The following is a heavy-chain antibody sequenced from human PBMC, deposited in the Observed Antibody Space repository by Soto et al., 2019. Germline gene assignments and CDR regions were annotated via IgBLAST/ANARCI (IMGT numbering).Heavy chain of an antibody. J-gene: IGHJ4*02. D-gene: IGHD2-2*01. CDR1: GYTFTSYV. CDR3: ARDLLHVLVPAATAGRY. CDR2: ISADNGNT. Sequence: QVQLVQSGAEVKKPGASVKVSCKASGYTFTSYVISWVRQGPGQGLEWMGWISADNGNTNYAQKLQGRVTVTTDTSTSTAYMELRSLRSDDTAVYYCARDLLHVLVPAATAGRYWGQGPLVTVSS. V-gene: IGHV1-18*01.